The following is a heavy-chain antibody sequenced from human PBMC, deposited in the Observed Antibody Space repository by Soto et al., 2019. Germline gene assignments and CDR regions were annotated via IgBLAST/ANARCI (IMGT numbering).Heavy chain of an antibody. D-gene: IGHD3-9*01. CDR2: IYYSGST. Sequence: SETLSLTCTVSGGSISSSSYYWGWIRQPPGKGLEWIGSIYYSGSTYYNPSLKSRVTISVDTSKNQFSLKLSSVTAADTAVYYCARMRITISERRFDPWGQGTLVTVSS. V-gene: IGHV4-39*07. CDR1: GGSISSSSYY. CDR3: ARMRITISERRFDP. J-gene: IGHJ5*02.